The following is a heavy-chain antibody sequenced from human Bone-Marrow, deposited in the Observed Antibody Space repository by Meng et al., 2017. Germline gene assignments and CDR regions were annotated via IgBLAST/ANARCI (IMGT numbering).Heavy chain of an antibody. Sequence: ASVKVSCKASGYTFTGYYMHWVRQAPGQGLEWMGWINPNSGGTNYAQKFQGRVTMTRDTSISTAYMELSSLRSEDTAVYYCARDSSDYYDSSGYYLWGQGTLVTVSS. CDR2: INPNSGGT. D-gene: IGHD3-22*01. J-gene: IGHJ4*02. CDR3: ARDSSDYYDSSGYYL. V-gene: IGHV1-2*02. CDR1: GYTFTGYY.